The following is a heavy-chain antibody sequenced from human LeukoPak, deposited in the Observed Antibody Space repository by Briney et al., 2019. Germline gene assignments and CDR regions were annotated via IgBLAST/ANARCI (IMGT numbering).Heavy chain of an antibody. D-gene: IGHD5-12*01. V-gene: IGHV3-20*04. CDR1: GFTFEDYG. Sequence: PGGSLRLSCAASGFTFEDYGMSCVRHVPGKGLEWVSGSNCNVGSAGYEDTVRGRFAVSREDANNSLCLQMNSLRGVDTALYYCVRMAFGISGYNGAYSRGQGTLVTVSS. CDR3: VRMAFGISGYNGAYS. J-gene: IGHJ5*01. CDR2: SNCNVGSA.